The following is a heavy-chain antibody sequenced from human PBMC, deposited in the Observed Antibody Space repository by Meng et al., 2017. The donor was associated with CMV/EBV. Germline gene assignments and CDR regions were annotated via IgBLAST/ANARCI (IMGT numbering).Heavy chain of an antibody. J-gene: IGHJ5*02. CDR2: ISGSGGST. CDR3: AKDGGGVITIFGVANSTGGFDP. Sequence: GESLKISCAASGFTFSSYAMSWVRQAPGKGLEWVSAISGSGGSTYYADSVKGRFTISRDNSKNTLYLQMNSLRAEDTAVYYCAKDGGGVITIFGVANSTGGFDPWGQGTLVTVSS. V-gene: IGHV3-23*01. CDR1: GFTFSSYA. D-gene: IGHD3-3*01.